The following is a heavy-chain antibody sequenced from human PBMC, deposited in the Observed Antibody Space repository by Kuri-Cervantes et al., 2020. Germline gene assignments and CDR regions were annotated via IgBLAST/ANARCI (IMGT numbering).Heavy chain of an antibody. D-gene: IGHD3-10*01. CDR2: INHSGST. CDR3: ASRVQGVRKNEGGFDY. J-gene: IGHJ4*02. Sequence: SQTLSLTGAVYGGSFSGYYWSWIRQPPGKGLEWIGEINHSGSTNYNPSLKSRVTISVDTSKNQFSLKLSSVTAADTAVYYCASRVQGVRKNEGGFDYWGQGTLVTVSS. V-gene: IGHV4-34*01. CDR1: GGSFSGYY.